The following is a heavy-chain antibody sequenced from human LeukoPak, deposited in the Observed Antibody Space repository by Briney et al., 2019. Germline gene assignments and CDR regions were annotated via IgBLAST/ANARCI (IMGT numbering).Heavy chain of an antibody. CDR2: ISTDGSST. Sequence: GESLRLSCAASGFTFSSYWMHWVRQAPGKGLVWVSRISTDGSSTKYADFVEGRFTISRDNAKNTLYLQMNSLRAEDTAAYHCVRGNFNGGIDHWGQGTLVTVSS. V-gene: IGHV3-74*01. CDR3: VRGNFNGGIDH. D-gene: IGHD2-21*01. J-gene: IGHJ4*02. CDR1: GFTFSSYW.